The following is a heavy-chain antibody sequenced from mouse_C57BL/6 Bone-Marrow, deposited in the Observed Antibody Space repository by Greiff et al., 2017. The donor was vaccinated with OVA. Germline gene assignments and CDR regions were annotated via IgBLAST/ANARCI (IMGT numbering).Heavy chain of an antibody. J-gene: IGHJ1*03. CDR3: ARVYGNPWWYFDV. CDR2: INPSSGYT. Sequence: ADASVKLSCKASGYTFTSYWMHWVKQRPGQGLEWIGYINPSSGYTKYNQKFKDKATLTADKSSSTAYMQLSSLTYEDSAVYYCARVYGNPWWYFDVWGTGTTVTVSS. D-gene: IGHD2-1*01. V-gene: IGHV1-7*01. CDR1: GYTFTSYW.